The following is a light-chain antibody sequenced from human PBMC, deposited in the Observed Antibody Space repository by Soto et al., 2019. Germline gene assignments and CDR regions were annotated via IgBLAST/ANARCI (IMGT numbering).Light chain of an antibody. CDR1: QNINTY. CDR3: QQPSSAPFT. J-gene: IGKJ3*01. V-gene: IGKV1-39*01. Sequence: DLQMTQSPYSLSAAVGDRVTIACRASQNINTYLNWYQQKPGKAPKLLMFDAASLQSGVPSRFSGSGSRTDFTLTITSLQPEDFATYYCQQPSSAPFTFGPGTKVDIK. CDR2: DAA.